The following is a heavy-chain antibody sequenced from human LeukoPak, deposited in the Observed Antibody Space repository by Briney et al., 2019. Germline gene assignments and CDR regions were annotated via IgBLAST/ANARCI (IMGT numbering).Heavy chain of an antibody. Sequence: SETLSLTCAVSYGSISSNSYYWGWIRQPPGKGLEWIGSVYYSGSTYYNPSLKSRITMSVDTSKNQFSLKLTSVTAADTAVYYCATTTIRLGYWGQGTLVTVSS. CDR2: VYYSGST. J-gene: IGHJ4*02. D-gene: IGHD1-26*01. CDR1: YGSISSNSYY. V-gene: IGHV4-39*07. CDR3: ATTTIRLGY.